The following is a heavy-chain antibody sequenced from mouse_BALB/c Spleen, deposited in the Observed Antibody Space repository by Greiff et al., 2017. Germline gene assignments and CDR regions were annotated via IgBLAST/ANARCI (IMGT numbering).Heavy chain of an antibody. J-gene: IGHJ3*01. CDR2: ISYSGST. CDR3: AVRFAY. CDR1: GYSITSDYA. Sequence: DVKLQESGPGLVKPSQSLSLTCTVTGYSITSDYAWNWIRQFPGNKLEWMGYISYSGSTSYNPSLKSRISITRDTSKNQFFLQLNSVTTEDTATYYCAVRFAYWGQGTLVTVSA. V-gene: IGHV3-2*02.